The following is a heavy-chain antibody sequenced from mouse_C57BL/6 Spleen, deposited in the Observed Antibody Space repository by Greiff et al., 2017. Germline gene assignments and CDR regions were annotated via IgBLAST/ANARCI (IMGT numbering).Heavy chain of an antibody. V-gene: IGHV1-82*01. CDR2: IYPGDGDT. CDR3: ARVSSGYDYAMDY. J-gene: IGHJ4*01. Sequence: QVQLKQSGPELVKPGASVKISCKASGYAFSSSWMNWVKQRPGKGLEWIGRIYPGDGDTNYNGKFKGKATLTADKSSSTAYMQLSSLTSEDSAVYFCARVSSGYDYAMDYWGQGTSVTVSS. D-gene: IGHD3-2*02. CDR1: GYAFSSSW.